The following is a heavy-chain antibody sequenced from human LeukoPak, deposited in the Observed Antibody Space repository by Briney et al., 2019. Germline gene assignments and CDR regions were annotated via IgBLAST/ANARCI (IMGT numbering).Heavy chain of an antibody. CDR1: GFTFSSYA. J-gene: IGHJ3*02. Sequence: GGSLRLSCAASGFTFSSYAMSWVRQAPGKGLEWVSAISGSGGSTYYADSVKGRFTISRDNSKNTLYLQMNSLRSDDTAVYYCARRAAIRVTGTSDSFDIWGQGTMVTVSS. CDR3: ARRAAIRVTGTSDSFDI. V-gene: IGHV3-23*01. D-gene: IGHD1-7*01. CDR2: ISGSGGST.